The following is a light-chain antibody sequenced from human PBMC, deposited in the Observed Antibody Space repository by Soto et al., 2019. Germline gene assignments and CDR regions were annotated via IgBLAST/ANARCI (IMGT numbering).Light chain of an antibody. CDR1: SSDVGGYNY. Sequence: QSALTQPASVSGSPGQSITISCTGTSSDVGGYNYVSWYQQHPGKAPKFMIYDVSNRPSGVSNRFSGSKSGNTASLTISGPQAEDEADYYCSSYTSSSTLVFGGGTKLTAL. CDR2: DVS. CDR3: SSYTSSSTLV. V-gene: IGLV2-14*01. J-gene: IGLJ2*01.